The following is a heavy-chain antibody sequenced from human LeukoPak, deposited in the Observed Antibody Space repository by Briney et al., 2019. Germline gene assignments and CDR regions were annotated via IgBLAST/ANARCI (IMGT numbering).Heavy chain of an antibody. Sequence: GGSLRLSCAASGFTFRTYAMSWVRQAPGKGLEWVSTLSGSGGHTYYADSVKGRFTISRDNSKNTLYLQMNSLRARDTAVYYCAKAQYNWSRDYFDYWGQGTLVTVSS. CDR1: GFTFRTYA. D-gene: IGHD1-20*01. CDR3: AKAQYNWSRDYFDY. V-gene: IGHV3-23*01. CDR2: LSGSGGHT. J-gene: IGHJ4*02.